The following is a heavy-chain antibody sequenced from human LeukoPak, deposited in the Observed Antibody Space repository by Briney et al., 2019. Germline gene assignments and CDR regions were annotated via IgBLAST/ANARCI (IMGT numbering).Heavy chain of an antibody. J-gene: IGHJ4*02. CDR2: MYSGGFT. Sequence: GGSLRLSCAASGFTVSSNHMSWVRQAPGKGLEWVSVMYSGGFTDYADSVKGRFTISRDNSKNTLDLQMNSLRAEDTAVYYCARDLGTTASDSWGQGTLVTVSS. CDR1: GFTVSSNH. CDR3: ARDLGTTASDS. V-gene: IGHV3-53*01. D-gene: IGHD4-11*01.